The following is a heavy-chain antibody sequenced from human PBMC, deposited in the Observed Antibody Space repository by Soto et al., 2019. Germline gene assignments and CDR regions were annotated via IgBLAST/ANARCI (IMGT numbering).Heavy chain of an antibody. V-gene: IGHV1-2*02. J-gene: IGHJ4*02. CDR3: ARVNVVVVAATREYYFDY. CDR2: INPNSGGT. CDR1: GYTFTGYY. Sequence: VKVSCKASGYTFTGYYMHWVRQSPRQGLEWMGWINPNSGGTNYAQKFQGRVTMTRDTSISTAYMELSRLRSDDTAVYYCARVNVVVVAATREYYFDYWGQGTLVTVSS. D-gene: IGHD2-15*01.